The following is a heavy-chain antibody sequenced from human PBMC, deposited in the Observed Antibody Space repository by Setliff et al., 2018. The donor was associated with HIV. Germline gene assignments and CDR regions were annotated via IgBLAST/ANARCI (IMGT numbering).Heavy chain of an antibody. D-gene: IGHD2-15*01. V-gene: IGHV4-39*01. J-gene: IGHJ4*02. Sequence: SETLSLTCTVSGGSIRSTSYYWGWIRQPPGKGLEWIGSIYYSWSTYYNPSLKSRVTISVDTSKNQFSRKLSSVTAADTAVYYCARHPPYCSGGSCYRGRGYYFDYWGQGTLVTVSS. CDR2: IYYSWST. CDR1: GGSIRSTSYY. CDR3: ARHPPYCSGGSCYRGRGYYFDY.